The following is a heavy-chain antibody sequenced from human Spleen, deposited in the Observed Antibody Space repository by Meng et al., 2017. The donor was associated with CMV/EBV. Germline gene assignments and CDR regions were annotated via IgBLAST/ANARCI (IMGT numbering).Heavy chain of an antibody. D-gene: IGHD6-13*01. J-gene: IGHJ4*02. V-gene: IGHV3-74*01. CDR1: GFTFSTYW. CDR3: ANSAREGSSWYFVY. CDR2: INGDGSGS. Sequence: GESLKISCAASGFTFSTYWMNWVRQSPGKGLVWVSRINGDGSGSTYADAVKGRFTISRDNSKNTLYLQMNSLRAEDTAVYYCANSAREGSSWYFVYWGQGTLVTVSS.